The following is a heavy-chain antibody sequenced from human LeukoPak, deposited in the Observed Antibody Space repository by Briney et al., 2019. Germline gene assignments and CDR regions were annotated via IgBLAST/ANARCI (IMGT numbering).Heavy chain of an antibody. J-gene: IGHJ3*02. CDR2: VSGSGGRK. CDR3: AKGGASATDAPHGDVVTSSLDGFDI. V-gene: IGHV3-23*01. CDR1: GFPFSAFA. D-gene: IGHD2-21*02. Sequence: GGSLRLSCVASGFPFSAFAMSWVRQPPGGGLEWVSTVSGSGGRKFPLGSAKGRITISRDNSKKTVYLQMNSLKSEDTAVYYCAKGGASATDAPHGDVVTSSLDGFDIWGQGTMVTVSS.